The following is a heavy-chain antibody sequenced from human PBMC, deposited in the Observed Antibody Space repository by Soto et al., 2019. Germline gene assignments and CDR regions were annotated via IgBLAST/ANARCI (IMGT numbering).Heavy chain of an antibody. J-gene: IGHJ6*02. CDR2: ISYDGTNK. CDR3: AREMVAPSDYYYGTDV. Sequence: QVQLVESGGAVVQSGRSLRLSCAASGFTFSSYAMHWVRQAPGKGLDWVAIISYDGTNKYYADSVTGRFTISRDNSKNTLYLQVDSLRAEDTAVYYCAREMVAPSDYYYGTDVWGQGTTVTVSS. CDR1: GFTFSSYA. V-gene: IGHV3-30-3*01. D-gene: IGHD2-15*01.